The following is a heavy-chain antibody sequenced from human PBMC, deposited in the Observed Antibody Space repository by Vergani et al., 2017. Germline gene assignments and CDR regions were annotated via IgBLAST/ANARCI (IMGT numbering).Heavy chain of an antibody. CDR1: GYTFTGYY. Sequence: QVQLVQSGAEVKKPGASVKVSCKASGYTFTGYYMHWVRQAPAQGLEWMGWINPNSGGTNYAQTFQGRVTMTRDTSINTAYMDLSRLRSDDTAVYYCARWGFCSSTSCDTPYYYTDIWGKGTAVTVSS. CDR2: INPNSGGT. D-gene: IGHD2-2*02. J-gene: IGHJ6*03. CDR3: ARWGFCSSTSCDTPYYYTDI. V-gene: IGHV1-2*02.